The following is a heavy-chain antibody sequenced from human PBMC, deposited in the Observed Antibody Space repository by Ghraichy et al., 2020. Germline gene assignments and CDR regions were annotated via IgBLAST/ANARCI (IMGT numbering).Heavy chain of an antibody. CDR3: ARRDIFCGNDCYSGYFQH. CDR1: GASISSSNYY. CDR2: IHYSGST. D-gene: IGHD2-21*01. Sequence: SQTLSLTCTVSGASISSSNYYWGWIRQPPGKRLEWIGSIHYSGSTYYNPSLKSRVTISVDTSKNQFSLKLTSVTAADTALYYCARRDIFCGNDCYSGYFQHWGQGTLVTVSS. V-gene: IGHV4-39*01. J-gene: IGHJ1*01.